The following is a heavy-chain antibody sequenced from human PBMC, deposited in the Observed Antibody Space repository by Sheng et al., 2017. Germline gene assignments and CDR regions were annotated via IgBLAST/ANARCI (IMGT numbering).Heavy chain of an antibody. D-gene: IGHD4-17*01. CDR2: ISSSSSSI. J-gene: IGHJ4*02. CDR3: ARPLYGDYVGSDY. CDR1: GFTISGYS. Sequence: EVQLVQSVGGLVKPGGSLRLSCAASGFTISGYSIGWVRQAPGKGLEWVSSISSSSSSIYYADSVRGRFTISRDNTKDSVYLQMNSLRAEDTAVYYCARPLYGDYVGSDYWGQGTLVTVSS. V-gene: IGHV3-21*06.